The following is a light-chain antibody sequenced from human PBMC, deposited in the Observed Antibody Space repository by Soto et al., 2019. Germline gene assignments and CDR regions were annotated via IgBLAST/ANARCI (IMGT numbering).Light chain of an antibody. CDR3: QQYNNWWT. Sequence: EIVMTQSPATLSVSPGERATLSCRASQSVSSSLAWYQQKPGQAPRLLIYGASTRATGIPARFSGSGSGTEFTLTISSRQSEDFAVYYCQQYNNWWTFGQGTKGEVK. V-gene: IGKV3-15*01. CDR1: QSVSSS. J-gene: IGKJ1*01. CDR2: GAS.